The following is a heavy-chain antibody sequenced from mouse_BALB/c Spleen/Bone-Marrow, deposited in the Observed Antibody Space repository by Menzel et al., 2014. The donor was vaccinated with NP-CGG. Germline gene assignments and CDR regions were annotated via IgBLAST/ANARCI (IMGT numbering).Heavy chain of an antibody. CDR2: IRNKANGYTT. CDR3: AREIINDYHWYFDV. J-gene: IGHJ1*01. V-gene: IGHV7-3*02. Sequence: VQLKESRGGLVQPGGSLRLSCATSGFTFTDYYMSWVRQPPGKALEWLGFIRNKANGYTTEYSASVKGRFTISRDNSQSILYLQMNTLRAEDSATYYCAREIINDYHWYFDVWGAGTTVTVSS. D-gene: IGHD2-4*01. CDR1: GFTFTDYY.